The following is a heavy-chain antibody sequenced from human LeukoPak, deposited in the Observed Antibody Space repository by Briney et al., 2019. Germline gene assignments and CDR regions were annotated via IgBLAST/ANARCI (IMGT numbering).Heavy chain of an antibody. CDR3: ARGDSCSSTSCSPSDYYYYYMDV. D-gene: IGHD2-2*01. CDR2: INPNSGGT. J-gene: IGHJ6*03. V-gene: IGHV1-2*02. Sequence: GASVKVSCKASGYTFTGYYMHWVRQAPGQGLEWMGWINPNSGGTNYAQKFQGRVTMTRDTSISTAYMELSRLRSDDTAVYYCARGDSCSSTSCSPSDYYYYYMDVWGKGTTVTVSS. CDR1: GYTFTGYY.